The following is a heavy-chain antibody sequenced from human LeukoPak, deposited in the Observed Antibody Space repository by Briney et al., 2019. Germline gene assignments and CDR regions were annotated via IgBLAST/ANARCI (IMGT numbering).Heavy chain of an antibody. V-gene: IGHV1-2*06. CDR1: GYTFTNYY. D-gene: IGHD1-26*01. CDR2: INPNSGGT. CDR3: ARERVGATSSSNFDY. J-gene: IGHJ4*02. Sequence: ASVKVSCKASGYTFTNYYMHWVRQAPGEGLEWMGRINPNSGGTNYAQKFQGRVTMTRDTSISTAYMELSRLRSDDTAVYYCARERVGATSSSNFDYWGQGTLVTVSS.